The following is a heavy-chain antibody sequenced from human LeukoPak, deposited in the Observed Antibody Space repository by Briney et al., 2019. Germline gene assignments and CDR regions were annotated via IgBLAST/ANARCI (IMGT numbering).Heavy chain of an antibody. V-gene: IGHV1-2*02. Sequence: ASVKVSCKTSGYTFTGYYMHWVRQAPGQGLVWMGWIHPNNGGTIYARSFQGRVTMTSDTSIRTAYLELNSLISDGTAMYFCARGTQTIFGVIDYWGQGTLVTVSS. J-gene: IGHJ4*02. CDR1: GYTFTGYY. D-gene: IGHD3-3*01. CDR3: ARGTQTIFGVIDY. CDR2: IHPNNGGT.